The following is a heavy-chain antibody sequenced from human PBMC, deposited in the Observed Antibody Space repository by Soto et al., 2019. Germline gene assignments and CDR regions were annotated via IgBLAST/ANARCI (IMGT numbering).Heavy chain of an antibody. CDR2: IYYSGST. J-gene: IGHJ5*02. D-gene: IGHD2-2*01. Sequence: SETLSLTCTVSGGSISSYYWSWIRQPPGKGLEWIGYIYYSGSTNYNPSLKSRVTISVDTSKNQFSLKLSSVTAADTAVYYCARHGTCSSTSCYFGYLTTGFDPWGQGTLVTVSS. CDR3: ARHGTCSSTSCYFGYLTTGFDP. V-gene: IGHV4-59*08. CDR1: GGSISSYY.